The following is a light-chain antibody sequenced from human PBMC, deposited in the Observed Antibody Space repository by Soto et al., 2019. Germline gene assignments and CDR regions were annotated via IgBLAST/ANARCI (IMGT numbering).Light chain of an antibody. CDR1: QGIRND. V-gene: IGKV1-6*01. J-gene: IGKJ4*01. Sequence: IQMTESPSSLSASVGDRVTLTCRASQGIRNDLGWYQQKPGKAPRLLIYAASSIQSGIPARFSGSGSGTDFTLTISSLQPEDFATYYCLQYYNYPLTFGGGTKVDIK. CDR2: AAS. CDR3: LQYYNYPLT.